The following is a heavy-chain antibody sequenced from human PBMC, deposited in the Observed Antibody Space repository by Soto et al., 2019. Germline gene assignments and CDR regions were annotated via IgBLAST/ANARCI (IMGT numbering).Heavy chain of an antibody. CDR2: INPGGGYT. CDR1: GYTFSSYY. Sequence: ASVKVSCKASGYTFSSYYMNWVRQAPGQGLEWLGIINPGGGYTTYAQRFLGRVTMTSDTSTSTVHMELGSLTSEDTAVFYFARGVGSGSYYNQYNWFDPWGQGTLVTVSS. V-gene: IGHV1-46*01. CDR3: ARGVGSGSYYNQYNWFDP. J-gene: IGHJ5*02. D-gene: IGHD3-10*01.